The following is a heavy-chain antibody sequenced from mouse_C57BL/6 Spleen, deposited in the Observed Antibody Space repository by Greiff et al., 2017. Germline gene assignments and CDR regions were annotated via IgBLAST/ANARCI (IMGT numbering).Heavy chain of an antibody. V-gene: IGHV1-20*01. CDR3: ARDEDDAYYVVAY. CDR1: GYSFTGYF. D-gene: IGHD2-3*01. CDR2: INPYNGDT. J-gene: IGHJ3*01. Sequence: VQLQQSGPELVKPGDSVTISCKASGYSFTGYFMNWVMQSHGKSLEWIGRINPYNGDTFYNQKFNGKATLTVDKSSSTAHMWLRSLTSEDSAVYYCARDEDDAYYVVAYWGQGTLVTVSA.